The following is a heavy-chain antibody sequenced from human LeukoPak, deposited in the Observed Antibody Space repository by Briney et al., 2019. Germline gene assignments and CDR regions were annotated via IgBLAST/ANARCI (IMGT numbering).Heavy chain of an antibody. CDR1: GYTFTSYG. Sequence: ASVKVSCKAPGYTFTSYGISWVRQAPGQGLEWMGWISAYNGNTNYARKLQGRVTMTTDTSTSTAYMELRSLRSDDTAVYYCARDQGDGYNWGVFDIWGQGTMVTVSS. J-gene: IGHJ3*02. CDR3: ARDQGDGYNWGVFDI. D-gene: IGHD5-24*01. V-gene: IGHV1-18*01. CDR2: ISAYNGNT.